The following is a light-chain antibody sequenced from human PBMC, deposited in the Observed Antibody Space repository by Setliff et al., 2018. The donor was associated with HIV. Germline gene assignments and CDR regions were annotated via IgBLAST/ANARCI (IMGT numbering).Light chain of an antibody. CDR3: SSSTTSDTYVL. CDR1: SSDIGGSKY. V-gene: IGLV2-14*03. J-gene: IGLJ2*01. Sequence: QSALAQPASVSGSPGQSITIPCNGSSSDIGGSKYVSWYQQYPGKAPKLLIFDVSNRPSGISSRFSGSKSGNTASLTVSGLRTEDEADYFCSSSTTSDTYVLFGGGTQLTVL. CDR2: DVS.